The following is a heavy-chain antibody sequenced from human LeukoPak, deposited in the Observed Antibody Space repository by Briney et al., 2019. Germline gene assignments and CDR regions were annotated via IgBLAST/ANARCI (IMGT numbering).Heavy chain of an antibody. CDR2: ISGSYGTT. V-gene: IGHV3-23*01. D-gene: IGHD3-10*01. J-gene: IGHJ4*02. CDR3: ARDLSPVVRASPMGY. CDR1: GFTFSSYA. Sequence: PGGSLRLSCAASGFTFSSYAMSWLRQAPGKGLEGVSSISGSYGTTYYADSVKGRFTISRDNSKNTLYLQMNSLRAEDTAVYYCARDLSPVVRASPMGYWGQGTPVTVSS.